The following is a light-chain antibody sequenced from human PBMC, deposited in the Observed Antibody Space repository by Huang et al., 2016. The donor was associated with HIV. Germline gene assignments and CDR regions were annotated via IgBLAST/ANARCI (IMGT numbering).Light chain of an antibody. V-gene: IGKV1-5*03. J-gene: IGKJ1*01. CDR2: KAS. CDR1: QCISSW. CDR3: QQYNSYWT. Sequence: DIQMTQSPSTLSASVGDRVTITCRASQCISSWLAWYQQKPGKAPKLLIYKASNLESGVPSRFSGSGSGTEFTLTISSLQPDDFATYYCQQYNSYWTFGQGTKVEIK.